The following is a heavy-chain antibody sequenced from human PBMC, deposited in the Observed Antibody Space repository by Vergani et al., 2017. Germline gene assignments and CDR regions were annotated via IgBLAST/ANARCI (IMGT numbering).Heavy chain of an antibody. D-gene: IGHD2-2*02. CDR1: GGTFSSYA. CDR2: IIPIFGTA. CDR3: AGGGRGYCSSTSCYIKSPFDY. V-gene: IGHV1-69*01. Sequence: QVQLVQSGAEVKKPGSSVKVSCKASGGTFSSYAISWVRQAPGQGLEWMGGIIPIFGTANYAQKFQGRVTITADESTSTAYMELSSLRSEDTAVYYCAGGGRGYCSSTSCYIKSPFDYWGQGTLVTVPS. J-gene: IGHJ4*02.